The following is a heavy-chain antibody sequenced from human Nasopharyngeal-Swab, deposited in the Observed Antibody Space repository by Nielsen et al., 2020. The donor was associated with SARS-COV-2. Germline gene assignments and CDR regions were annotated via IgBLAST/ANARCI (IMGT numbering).Heavy chain of an antibody. CDR1: EDSISSGGW. V-gene: IGHV4-4*01. CDR2: IYYSGST. J-gene: IGHJ4*02. Sequence: GSLRPSCVVSEDSISSGGWWSWVRQPPGKGLEWIGEIYYSGSTNYNPSLKGRVTISADKSRKQFSLKLTSVTAADTAVYSCACFSGGDYWGQGTPVTVSS. D-gene: IGHD3-10*01. CDR3: ACFSGGDY.